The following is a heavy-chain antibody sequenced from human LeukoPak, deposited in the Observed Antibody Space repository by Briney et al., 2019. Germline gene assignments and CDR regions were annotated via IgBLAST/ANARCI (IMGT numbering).Heavy chain of an antibody. J-gene: IGHJ4*02. Sequence: GRSLRLSCSASGFTISNFAMHWVRQAPGKGLEWVSYIRSSGDMIYYADSVKGRFTISRDNAKKSVYLQMNSLRDEDTAVYYCVRDPDALDYWGQGTQVTVSS. CDR2: IRSSGDMI. CDR1: GFTISNFA. V-gene: IGHV3-48*02. CDR3: VRDPDALDY.